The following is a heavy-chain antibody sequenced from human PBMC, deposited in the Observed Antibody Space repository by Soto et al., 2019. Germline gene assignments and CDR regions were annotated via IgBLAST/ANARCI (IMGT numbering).Heavy chain of an antibody. J-gene: IGHJ4*02. CDR1: GFSVSSNY. CDR2: IYSGGTT. V-gene: IGHV3-53*01. D-gene: IGHD3-10*01. CDR3: AREPGSSGGDY. Sequence: GGSLRLSCAASGFSVSSNYMSWVRQAPGKGLEWVSVIYSGGTTYYADSVKGRFTISRDNSKNTLYLQMSSLRAEDTAVYYCAREPGSSGGDYWGQGTLVTVSS.